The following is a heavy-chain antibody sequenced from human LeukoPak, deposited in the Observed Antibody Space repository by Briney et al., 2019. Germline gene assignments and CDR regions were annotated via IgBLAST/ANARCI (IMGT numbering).Heavy chain of an antibody. J-gene: IGHJ6*03. Sequence: SETLSLTCAVYGGSFSGYYWSWIRQPPGKGLEWIGEINHSGSINYNPSLKSRVTISVDTSKNQFSLKLSSVTAADTAVYYCTRGYCSGGSCYSLYYYYMDVWGKGTTVTVSS. V-gene: IGHV4-34*01. CDR3: TRGYCSGGSCYSLYYYYMDV. CDR1: GGSFSGYY. CDR2: INHSGSI. D-gene: IGHD2-15*01.